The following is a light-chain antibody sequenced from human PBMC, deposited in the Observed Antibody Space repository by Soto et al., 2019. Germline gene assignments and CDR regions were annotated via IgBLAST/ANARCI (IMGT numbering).Light chain of an antibody. CDR3: QQYNDWPLT. CDR1: QSVSSN. CDR2: GAS. J-gene: IGKJ1*01. Sequence: EIVLTQSPGTLSLSPGERATLSCRASQSVSSNFVAWYQEKPGQAPRLLIYGASNRATGIPDRFSGSGSGTGFTLTISSLQSEDFALYYCQQYNDWPLTFGQGTKVDIK. V-gene: IGKV3D-15*01.